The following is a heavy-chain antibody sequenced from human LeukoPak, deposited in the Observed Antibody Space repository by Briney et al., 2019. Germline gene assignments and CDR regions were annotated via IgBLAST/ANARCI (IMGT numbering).Heavy chain of an antibody. CDR3: ARYIVVVVAAFNYYGMDV. Sequence: NGNTNYAQNLQGRVTMPTHTSTSTAYMELRSLRSDDTAVYYCARYIVVVVAAFNYYGMDVWGQGTTVTVSS. D-gene: IGHD2-15*01. CDR2: NGNT. J-gene: IGHJ6*02. V-gene: IGHV1-18*01.